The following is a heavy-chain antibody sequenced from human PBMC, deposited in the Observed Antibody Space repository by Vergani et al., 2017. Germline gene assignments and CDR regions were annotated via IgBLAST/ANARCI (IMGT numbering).Heavy chain of an antibody. Sequence: EVQLLESGGGLVQPGGSLRLSCAASGFTFSSYAMSWVRQAPGKGLEWVSVIYSGGSSTYYADSVKGRFTISRDNSKNTLYLQMNSLRAEETAVYYCAKVALASYSSSWYWFDPWGQGTLVTVSS. CDR3: AKVALASYSSSWYWFDP. CDR2: IYSGGSST. J-gene: IGHJ5*02. CDR1: GFTFSSYA. V-gene: IGHV3-23*03. D-gene: IGHD6-13*01.